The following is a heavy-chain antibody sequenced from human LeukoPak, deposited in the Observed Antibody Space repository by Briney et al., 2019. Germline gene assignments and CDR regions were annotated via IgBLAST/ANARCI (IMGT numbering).Heavy chain of an antibody. J-gene: IGHJ3*02. CDR3: ARQRIAARRSTRGAFDI. CDR1: GGSISSSSYY. D-gene: IGHD6-6*01. Sequence: SETLSLTCTVSGGSISSSSYYWGWIRQPPGKGLEWIGSIYYSGSTYYNPSLKSRVTISVDTSKNQFSLKLSSVTAADTAVYYCARQRIAARRSTRGAFDIWGQGTMVTVSS. CDR2: IYYSGST. V-gene: IGHV4-39*01.